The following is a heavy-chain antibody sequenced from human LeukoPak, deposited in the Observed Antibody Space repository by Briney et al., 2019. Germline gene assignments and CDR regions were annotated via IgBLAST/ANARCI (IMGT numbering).Heavy chain of an antibody. D-gene: IGHD1-26*01. V-gene: IGHV1-18*01. CDR3: ARDKWDPRYVFDI. J-gene: IGHJ3*02. Sequence: ASVKVSCKASGCTFTSYGISWVRQAPGQGLEWMGWISAYNGNTNYAQKLQSRVTITTDTSTSTAYMELRSLRSDDTALYYCARDKWDPRYVFDIGGQGTMVTVSS. CDR1: GCTFTSYG. CDR2: ISAYNGNT.